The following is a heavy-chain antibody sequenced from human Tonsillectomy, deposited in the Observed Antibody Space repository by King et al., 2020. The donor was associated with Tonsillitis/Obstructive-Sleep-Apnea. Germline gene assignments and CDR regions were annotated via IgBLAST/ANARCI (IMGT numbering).Heavy chain of an antibody. CDR1: GFTFSSFS. V-gene: IGHV3-21*01. Sequence: VQLVESGGGLVKPGGSLRLSCAASGFTFSSFSMNWVRQAPGKGLEWLSSISSSSLYIYYADSVKGRFTISRDNAKNSLYLQMNSLRAEDTAVYYCARGDIVIVPSAIGDWGQGTLVTVSS. CDR3: ARGDIVIVPSAIGD. J-gene: IGHJ4*02. D-gene: IGHD2-2*02. CDR2: ISSSSLYI.